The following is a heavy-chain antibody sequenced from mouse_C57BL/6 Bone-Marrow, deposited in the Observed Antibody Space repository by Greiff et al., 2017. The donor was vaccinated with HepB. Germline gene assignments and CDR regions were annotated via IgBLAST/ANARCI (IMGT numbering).Heavy chain of an antibody. Sequence: VQLVESGAELVRPGASVKLSCKASGYTFTDYYINWVKQRPGQGLEWIARIYPGSGNTYYNEKFKGKATLTAEKSSSTAYMQLSSLTSEDSAVYFCARDDYDYWGQGTTLTVSS. J-gene: IGHJ2*01. V-gene: IGHV1-76*01. D-gene: IGHD2-4*01. CDR1: GYTFTDYY. CDR2: IYPGSGNT. CDR3: ARDDYDY.